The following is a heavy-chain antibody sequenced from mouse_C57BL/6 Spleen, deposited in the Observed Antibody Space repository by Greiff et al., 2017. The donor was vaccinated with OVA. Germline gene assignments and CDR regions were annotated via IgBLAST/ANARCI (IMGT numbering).Heavy chain of an antibody. J-gene: IGHJ4*01. D-gene: IGHD2-5*01. CDR3: ARHNSNYGMDY. CDR1: GFTFSDYY. Sequence: EVQLVESGGGLVQPGGSLKLSCAASGFTFSDYYMYWVRQTPEKRLEWVAYISNGGGSTYYPDTVKGRFTISRDNAKNTLYLQMSRLKSENTAMYYCARHNSNYGMDYWGQGTSVTVSS. V-gene: IGHV5-12*01. CDR2: ISNGGGST.